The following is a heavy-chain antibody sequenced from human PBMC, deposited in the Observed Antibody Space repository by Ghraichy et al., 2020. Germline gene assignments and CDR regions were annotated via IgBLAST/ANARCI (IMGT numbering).Heavy chain of an antibody. CDR1: GGSISSSSYY. CDR3: ARRVRGNFDY. J-gene: IGHJ4*02. D-gene: IGHD3-10*02. Sequence: SETLSLPCTVSGGSISSSSYYWGWIRQPPGKGLEWIGSIYYSGSTYYNPSLKSRVTISVDTSKNQFSLKLSSVTAADTAVYYCARRVRGNFDYWGQGTLVTVSS. CDR2: IYYSGST. V-gene: IGHV4-39*01.